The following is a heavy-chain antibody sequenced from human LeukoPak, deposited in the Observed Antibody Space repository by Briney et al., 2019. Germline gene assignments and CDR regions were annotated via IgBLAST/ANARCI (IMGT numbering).Heavy chain of an antibody. Sequence: GESLKISCKGSGYSFPSYWIAWVRQLPGKGLEWMGIIYPGDSDTRYSPSFQGQVTISADKSISTAYVQWSSLKASDTAMYYCARSYGSGSPSLGFDPWGQGTLVIVSS. CDR3: ARSYGSGSPSLGFDP. CDR1: GYSFPSYW. D-gene: IGHD3-10*01. V-gene: IGHV5-51*01. CDR2: IYPGDSDT. J-gene: IGHJ5*02.